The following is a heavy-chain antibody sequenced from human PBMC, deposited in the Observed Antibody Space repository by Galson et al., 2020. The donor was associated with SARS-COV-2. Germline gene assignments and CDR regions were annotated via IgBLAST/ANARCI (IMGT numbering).Heavy chain of an antibody. Sequence: ASETLSLTCTVSGGSVSSGSYYWSWIRQPPGKGLEWIGYIYYSGSTNYHPSLKSRVTISVDTSKNQFSLKLSSVTAADTAVYYCARHYGDSPPFDYYYYGMDVWGQGTTVTVSS. J-gene: IGHJ6*02. CDR1: GGSVSSGSYY. D-gene: IGHD4-17*01. CDR2: IYYSGST. V-gene: IGHV4-61*01. CDR3: ARHYGDSPPFDYYYYGMDV.